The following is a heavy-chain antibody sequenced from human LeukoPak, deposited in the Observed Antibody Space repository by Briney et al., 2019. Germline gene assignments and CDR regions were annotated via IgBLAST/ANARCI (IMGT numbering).Heavy chain of an antibody. CDR2: INPSGGST. Sequence: ASVKVSCKASGYTFTGYYMHWVRQAPGQGLEWMGIINPSGGSTSYAQKFQGRVTMTRDTSTSTVYMELSSLRSEDTAVYYCAGGAKRDSSGWYGDFDYWGQGTLVTVSS. V-gene: IGHV1-46*01. CDR1: GYTFTGYY. J-gene: IGHJ4*02. D-gene: IGHD6-19*01. CDR3: AGGAKRDSSGWYGDFDY.